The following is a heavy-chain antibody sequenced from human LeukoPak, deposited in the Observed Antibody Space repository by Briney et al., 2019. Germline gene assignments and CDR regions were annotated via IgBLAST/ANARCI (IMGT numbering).Heavy chain of an antibody. Sequence: GGSLRLSCAASGFTFSSYTMSWVRQAPGKGLEWVSALSGSGDSTYYADSVKGRFTISRDNSKNTLYLQMNSLRAEDTAVYSCAKLKQQWLPPGGFDYWGQGTLVTVSS. D-gene: IGHD6-19*01. J-gene: IGHJ4*02. CDR3: AKLKQQWLPPGGFDY. CDR2: LSGSGDST. CDR1: GFTFSSYT. V-gene: IGHV3-23*01.